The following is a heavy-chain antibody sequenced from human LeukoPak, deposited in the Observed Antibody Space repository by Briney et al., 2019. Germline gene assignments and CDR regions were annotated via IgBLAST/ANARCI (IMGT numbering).Heavy chain of an antibody. CDR3: AGIGCSSTSCYGDDY. Sequence: ASVKVSCKASGGTFSSYAISWVRQAPGQGLEWMGGIIPIFGTANYAQKFQGRVTITADESTSTAYMELSSLRSEDTAVYYCAGIGCSSTSCYGDDYWGQGTLVTVSS. CDR2: IIPIFGTA. V-gene: IGHV1-69*13. J-gene: IGHJ4*02. D-gene: IGHD2-2*01. CDR1: GGTFSSYA.